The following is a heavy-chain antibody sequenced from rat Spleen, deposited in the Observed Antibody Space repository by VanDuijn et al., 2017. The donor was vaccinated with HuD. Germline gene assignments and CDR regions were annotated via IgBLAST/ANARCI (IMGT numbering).Heavy chain of an antibody. Sequence: EVQLQESGPGLVKPSQSLSLTCSVTGYSITSSYRWNWIRKFPGNKLEWLGYINNAGSTNYNPSLKSRISITRDTSKNQFFLQVNSVTTDDTATYYCDANCDGTYYYFDYWGQGVMVTVSS. J-gene: IGHJ2*01. CDR3: DANCDGTYYYFDY. D-gene: IGHD1-12*02. V-gene: IGHV3-3*01. CDR1: GYSITSSYR. CDR2: INNAGST.